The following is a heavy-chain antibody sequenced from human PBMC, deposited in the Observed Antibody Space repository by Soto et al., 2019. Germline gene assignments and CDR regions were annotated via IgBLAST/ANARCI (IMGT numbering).Heavy chain of an antibody. D-gene: IGHD4-17*01. CDR1: GFTLSSYA. J-gene: IGHJ4*02. Sequence: EVQVLESGGGLVQPGGSLRLSCAASGFTLSSYAMSWVRQAPGKGLEWVSATSGSGAGTYYADSVKGRFTISRDNSKNTLYLQMNSLRAEDTAVYYCAKDRDYGADFDYWGQGTLVTVSS. CDR2: TSGSGAGT. CDR3: AKDRDYGADFDY. V-gene: IGHV3-23*01.